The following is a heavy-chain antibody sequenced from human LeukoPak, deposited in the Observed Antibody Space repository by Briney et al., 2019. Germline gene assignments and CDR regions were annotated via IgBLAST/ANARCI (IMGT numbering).Heavy chain of an antibody. V-gene: IGHV4-34*01. J-gene: IGHJ4*02. CDR3: ARGRGGGYCSSTSCRVYFDY. CDR2: INHSGST. Sequence: SETLSLTCAVYGGSFSGYYWSWIRQPPGRGLEWIGEINHSGSTNYNPSLKSRVTISVDTSKNQFSLKLSSVTAADTAVYYCARGRGGGYCSSTSCRVYFDYWGQGTLVTVSS. D-gene: IGHD2-2*01. CDR1: GGSFSGYY.